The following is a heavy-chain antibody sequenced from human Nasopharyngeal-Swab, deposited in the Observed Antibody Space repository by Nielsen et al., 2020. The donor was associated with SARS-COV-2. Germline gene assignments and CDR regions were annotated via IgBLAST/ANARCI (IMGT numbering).Heavy chain of an antibody. J-gene: IGHJ5*02. CDR3: ARARPVYYYGSGSYFDGWGWFDP. D-gene: IGHD3-10*01. CDR2: IYPGDSDT. V-gene: IGHV5-51*07. Sequence: VHQMPGKGLEWMGIIYPGDSDTRYSPSFQGQVTISADKSISTAYLQWSSLKASDTAMYYCARARPVYYYGSGSYFDGWGWFDPWGQGTLVTVSS.